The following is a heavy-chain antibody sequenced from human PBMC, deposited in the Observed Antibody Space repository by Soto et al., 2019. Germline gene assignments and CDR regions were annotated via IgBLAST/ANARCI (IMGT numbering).Heavy chain of an antibody. CDR1: GYTFTSYA. CDR2: INAGNGNT. J-gene: IGHJ4*02. Sequence: ASVKVSCKASGYTFTSYAMHWVRQAPGQRLEWMGWINAGNGNTKYSQKFQGRVTITRDTSASTAYMELSSLRSDDTAVYYCARDRVGIFAYWGQGTLVTVSS. V-gene: IGHV1-3*01. CDR3: ARDRVGIFAY. D-gene: IGHD2-2*01.